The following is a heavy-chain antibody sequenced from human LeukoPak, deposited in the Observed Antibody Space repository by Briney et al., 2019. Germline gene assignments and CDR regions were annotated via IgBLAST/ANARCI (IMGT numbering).Heavy chain of an antibody. Sequence: GGSLRLSCAVSGLSFNDYGMHWVRQAPGKGVEWVAVISYDGSNKYYGDSVKGRFTISRDNSKNTLYLQMNSLTPEDTATYYCAVGRGKWLQLTAFDCWGQGTLVTVSS. CDR1: GLSFNDYG. V-gene: IGHV3-30*03. J-gene: IGHJ4*02. D-gene: IGHD5-24*01. CDR3: AVGRGKWLQLTAFDC. CDR2: ISYDGSNK.